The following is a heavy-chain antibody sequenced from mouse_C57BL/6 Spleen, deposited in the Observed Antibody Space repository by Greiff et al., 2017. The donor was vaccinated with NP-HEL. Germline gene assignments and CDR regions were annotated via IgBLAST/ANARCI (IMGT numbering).Heavy chain of an antibody. CDR1: GFTFSSYA. CDR3: AIDYDYDGAWFAY. Sequence: EVKLVESGGGLVKPGGSLKLSCAASGFTFSSYAMSWVRQTPEKRLEWVATISDGGSYTYYPDNVKGCFTISRDNAKNNLYLQMSHLKSEDTAMYYSAIDYDYDGAWFAYWGKGTLVTVSA. CDR2: ISDGGSYT. V-gene: IGHV5-4*01. D-gene: IGHD2-4*01. J-gene: IGHJ3*01.